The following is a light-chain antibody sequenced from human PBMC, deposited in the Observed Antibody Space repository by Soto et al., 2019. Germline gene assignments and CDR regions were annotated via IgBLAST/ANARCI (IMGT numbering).Light chain of an antibody. CDR2: GAS. J-gene: IGKJ5*01. V-gene: IGKV3-20*01. Sequence: EIVLTQSPGTLSLSPGERATLSCRASQSVRSNFLAWYQQKPGQAPMLLIYGASSMATDIPDRFSGSGSGTDFTLTISRLEPEDFAVFYCQQYGSTPPITFGQGTRLEIK. CDR1: QSVRSNF. CDR3: QQYGSTPPIT.